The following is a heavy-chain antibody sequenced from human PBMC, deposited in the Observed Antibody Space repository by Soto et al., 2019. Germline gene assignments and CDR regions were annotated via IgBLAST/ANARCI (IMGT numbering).Heavy chain of an antibody. V-gene: IGHV1-69*02. J-gene: IGHJ6*02. CDR2: IIPILGIA. CDR1: GGTFSSYT. CDR3: ARAYYDILTGYSYYGMDV. Sequence: SVKVSCKASGGTFSSYTISWVRQAPGQGLEWMGRIIPILGIANYAQKFQGRVTITADKSTSTAYMELSSLRSEDTAVYYCARAYYDILTGYSYYGMDVWGQGTTVTVSS. D-gene: IGHD3-9*01.